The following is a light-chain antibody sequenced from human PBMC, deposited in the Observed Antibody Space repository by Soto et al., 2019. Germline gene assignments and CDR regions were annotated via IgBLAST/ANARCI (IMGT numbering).Light chain of an antibody. CDR3: RQYNTFPLT. CDR2: KAS. V-gene: IGKV1-5*03. Sequence: DIQMTQSPSTLSASVGDRVTITCRASQSIGNSLAWYQQKPGKAPNLLIYKASSLESGVPSRFSGSGSGTEFTLTISSLQPDDFATYYCRQYNTFPLTFGGGTKVDIK. CDR1: QSIGNS. J-gene: IGKJ4*01.